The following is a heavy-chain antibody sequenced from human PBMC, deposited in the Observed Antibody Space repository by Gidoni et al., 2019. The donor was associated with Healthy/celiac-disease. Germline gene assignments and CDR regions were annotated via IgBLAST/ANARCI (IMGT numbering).Heavy chain of an antibody. Sequence: EVQLLESGGGLVQPGGSLRLSCAASGFTFSSYAMSWVRQAPGKGLEGVSAISGSGGSTYYADSVKGRFTISRDNSKNTLYLQMKSLRAEDTAVYYCAKLSGDSSGYYPVHLGYWGQGTLVTVSS. D-gene: IGHD3-22*01. CDR1: GFTFSSYA. CDR2: ISGSGGST. CDR3: AKLSGDSSGYYPVHLGY. J-gene: IGHJ4*02. V-gene: IGHV3-23*01.